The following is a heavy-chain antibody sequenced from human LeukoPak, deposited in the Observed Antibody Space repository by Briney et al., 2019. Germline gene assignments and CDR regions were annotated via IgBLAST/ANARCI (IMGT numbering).Heavy chain of an antibody. CDR1: GFTFSSYA. J-gene: IGHJ5*02. CDR2: ISGSGGST. Sequence: GGSLRLSCAASGFTFSSYAMSWVRQAPGKGLEWVSAISGSGGSTYYADSVKGRFTISRDNSKNTLYLQMNSLRAEDTAVYYCAKGPLSGLTVLRPSLNWFDPWGQGTLVTVSS. CDR3: AKGPLSGLTVLRPSLNWFDP. V-gene: IGHV3-23*01. D-gene: IGHD3-3*01.